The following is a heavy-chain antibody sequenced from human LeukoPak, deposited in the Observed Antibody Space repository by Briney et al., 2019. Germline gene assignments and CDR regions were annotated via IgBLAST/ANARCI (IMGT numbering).Heavy chain of an antibody. J-gene: IGHJ4*02. CDR1: GGSISSYY. V-gene: IGHV4-59*08. CDR2: IYYSRST. CDR3: ARLNVGYGDYRLDY. Sequence: PSETLSLTCTVSGGSISSYYWSWIRQPPGKGLEWIGYIYYSRSTNYNPSLKSRVTISVDTSKNQFSLKLSSVTAADTAVYYCARLNVGYGDYRLDYWGQGTLVTVSS. D-gene: IGHD4-17*01.